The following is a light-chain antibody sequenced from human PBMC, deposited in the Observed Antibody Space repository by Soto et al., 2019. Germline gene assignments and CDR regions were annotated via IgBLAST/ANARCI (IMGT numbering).Light chain of an antibody. CDR2: AAS. J-gene: IGKJ4*01. Sequence: IQLTQSPSSLSASVGARVTLTGLASQDISSYLAWYQQKPGKAPKLLIYAASTLQSGVPSRFSGSGSGTDFTLSISSLQPEDFATYYCQQVDHYPSTFGGGTKVDIK. CDR1: QDISSY. CDR3: QQVDHYPST. V-gene: IGKV1-9*01.